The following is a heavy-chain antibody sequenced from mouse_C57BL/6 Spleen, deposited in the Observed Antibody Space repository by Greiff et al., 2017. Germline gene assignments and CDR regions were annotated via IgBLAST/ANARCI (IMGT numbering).Heavy chain of an antibody. J-gene: IGHJ2*01. CDR3: ARDYDGGPYIDY. CDR1: GYAFSSYW. V-gene: IGHV1-80*01. CDR2: IYPGDGDT. D-gene: IGHD2-3*01. Sequence: QVTLKESGAELVKPGASVKISCKASGYAFSSYWMNWVKQRPGKGLEWIGQIYPGDGDTNYNGKFKGKATLTADKSSSTAYMQLSSLTSEDSAVYFCARDYDGGPYIDYWGQGTTLTVSS.